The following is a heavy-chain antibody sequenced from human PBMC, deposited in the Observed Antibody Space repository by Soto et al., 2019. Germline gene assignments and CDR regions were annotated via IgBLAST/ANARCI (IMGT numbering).Heavy chain of an antibody. J-gene: IGHJ4*02. CDR2: INAGNGNT. CDR3: ARGITLPTPLDY. CDR1: GYTFSSYA. V-gene: IGHV1-3*05. Sequence: QVQLVQSGAEEKKPGASVKVSCKASGYTFSSYAMHWVRQAPGQRLEWMGWINAGNGNTKYSQKFQGRVTITRDTSASTAYMELSSLRSEDTAVYYCARGITLPTPLDYWGQGTLVTVSS. D-gene: IGHD1-20*01.